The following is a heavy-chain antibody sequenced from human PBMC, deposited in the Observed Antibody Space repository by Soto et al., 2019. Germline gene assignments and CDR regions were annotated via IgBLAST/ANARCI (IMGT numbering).Heavy chain of an antibody. CDR1: GFTVSSNY. V-gene: IGHV3-53*01. Sequence: GGSLRLSCAASGFTVSSNYMSWVRQAPGKGLEWVSVIYSGVSTYYADSVKGRFTISRDNSKNTLYLQMNSLRAEDTAVYYCARVGIDYDSSGYYDYWGQGTLVTVSS. J-gene: IGHJ4*02. CDR2: IYSGVST. D-gene: IGHD3-22*01. CDR3: ARVGIDYDSSGYYDY.